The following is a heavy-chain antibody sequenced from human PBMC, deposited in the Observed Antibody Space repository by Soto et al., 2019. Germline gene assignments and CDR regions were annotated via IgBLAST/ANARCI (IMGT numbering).Heavy chain of an antibody. D-gene: IGHD4-17*01. CDR2: ISAYSGNT. V-gene: IGHV1-18*04. Sequence: QVHLMQSGAEVKKPGASVKVSRKASGYTFTYYEITWVRQAPGQGLEWMGWISAYSGNTNYAQKLQGRLTMTTDTSTNTAYMELRSLRSDDTAVYYCARVVKAGDYGDYGRYYFDYWGHGTLVTVSS. CDR3: ARVVKAGDYGDYGRYYFDY. CDR1: GYTFTYYE. J-gene: IGHJ4*01.